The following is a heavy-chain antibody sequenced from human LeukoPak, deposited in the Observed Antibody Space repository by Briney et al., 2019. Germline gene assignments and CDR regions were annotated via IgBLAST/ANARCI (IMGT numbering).Heavy chain of an antibody. CDR3: ARDRCSGGSCYGYYYGIDV. CDR1: GFTFSDDY. Sequence: GGSLRLSCAASGFTFSDDYMSWIRQAPGKGLEWVSYISNSGYTIYYADSVKGRFTISRDNAENSLYLQMNSLRAEDTAVYYCARDRCSGGSCYGYYYGIDVWGQGTTVTVSS. V-gene: IGHV3-11*04. J-gene: IGHJ6*02. CDR2: ISNSGYTI. D-gene: IGHD2-15*01.